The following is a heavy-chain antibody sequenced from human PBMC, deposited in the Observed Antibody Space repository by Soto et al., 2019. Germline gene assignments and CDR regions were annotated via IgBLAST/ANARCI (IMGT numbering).Heavy chain of an antibody. CDR2: INHSRST. CDR1: GGSFSGYY. D-gene: IGHD3-3*01. V-gene: IGHV4-34*01. J-gene: IGHJ4*02. Sequence: SETLSLTCAVYGGSFSGYYWSWIRQPPGKGLEWIGEINHSRSTNYNPSLKSRVTISIDTSKNQFSLKLSSVTAADTAVYYCARRRYDFWSGYYIGGFDYWGQGTLVTVSS. CDR3: ARRRYDFWSGYYIGGFDY.